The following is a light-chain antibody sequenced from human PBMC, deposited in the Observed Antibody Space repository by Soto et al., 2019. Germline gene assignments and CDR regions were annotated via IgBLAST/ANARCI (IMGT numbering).Light chain of an antibody. CDR2: KAS. CDR1: QSISSW. Sequence: DIHMTQSPSTLSSSLVDIVTIIFLASQSISSWLAWYQQKPGKAPKLLIYKASSLESGVPSRFSGSGSGTEFTLTISSLQTDDFAAYYCQHYNSYSTFGEGTKVDIK. CDR3: QHYNSYST. J-gene: IGKJ1*01. V-gene: IGKV1-5*03.